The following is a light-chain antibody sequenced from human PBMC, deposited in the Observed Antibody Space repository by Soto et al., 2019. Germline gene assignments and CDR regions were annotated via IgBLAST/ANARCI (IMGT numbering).Light chain of an antibody. CDR1: QSVSSSY. Sequence: ELVLTQSPGTLSLSPGESSTPSCRASQSVSSSYLAWYQQKPGQAPRLLIYGASSRATGIPHRFSGSGSGTDFTLTISSLEPEDFAVYYCHQRQYWPPITFGQGTRLEIK. CDR3: HQRQYWPPIT. J-gene: IGKJ5*01. V-gene: IGKV3D-20*02. CDR2: GAS.